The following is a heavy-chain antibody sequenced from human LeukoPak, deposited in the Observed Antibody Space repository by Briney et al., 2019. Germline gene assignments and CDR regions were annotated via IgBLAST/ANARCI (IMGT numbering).Heavy chain of an antibody. J-gene: IGHJ4*02. CDR3: ARVLTWDSYYFDY. D-gene: IGHD1-26*01. Sequence: SGTLSLTCTVSGYSISSGYYWGWIRQPPGKGLEWIGSIYHSGSTYYNPSLKSRVTISVDTSKNQFSLKLSSVTAADTAVYYCARVLTWDSYYFDYWGQGTLVTVSS. CDR1: GYSISSGYY. V-gene: IGHV4-38-2*02. CDR2: IYHSGST.